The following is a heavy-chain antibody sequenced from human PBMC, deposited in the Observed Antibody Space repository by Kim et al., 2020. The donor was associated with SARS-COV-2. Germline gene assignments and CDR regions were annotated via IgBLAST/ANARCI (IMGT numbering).Heavy chain of an antibody. V-gene: IGHV4-39*07. J-gene: IGHJ4*02. D-gene: IGHD3-10*01. CDR1: GDSISSGNYY. CDR3: ARVLWFGELLFASIYFDY. CDR2: TYYSGSS. Sequence: SETLSLTCTVSGDSISSGNYYWGWIRQPPGKGLEWIGSTYYSGSSNYNPSLKSRVTISVGTSKHQFSLKLSSVTAADTAVYYCARVLWFGELLFASIYFDYWGQGTLVTVSS.